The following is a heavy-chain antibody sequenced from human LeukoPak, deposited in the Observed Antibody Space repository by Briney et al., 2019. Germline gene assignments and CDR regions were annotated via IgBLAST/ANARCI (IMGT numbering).Heavy chain of an antibody. D-gene: IGHD5-18*01. Sequence: GASLRLSFAASVFTFSSYAISWVRQAPGKGLEWVSAISGSGGSTYYADSVKGQFTISRDNSKNTLYLQMNSLRAEDTAVYYCAKDPGYSYAPAAFDYWGQGTLVTVSS. CDR3: AKDPGYSYAPAAFDY. CDR1: VFTFSSYA. CDR2: ISGSGGST. J-gene: IGHJ4*02. V-gene: IGHV3-23*01.